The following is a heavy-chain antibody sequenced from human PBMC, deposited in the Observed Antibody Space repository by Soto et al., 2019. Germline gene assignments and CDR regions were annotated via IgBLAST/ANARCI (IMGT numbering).Heavy chain of an antibody. CDR2: ISTYNGNT. CDR3: ARDNGQGLVSD. Sequence: QVQLVQSGAEVKKPGASVKVSCKASGYIFTSYGISWVRQAPGQGLEWMGMISTYNGNTKYAQKLQARVTMTTDTAASIAYMELRSLRSDDTAVYYCARDNGQGLVSDWGQGTLVTVSS. V-gene: IGHV1-18*01. D-gene: IGHD6-19*01. J-gene: IGHJ1*01. CDR1: GYIFTSYG.